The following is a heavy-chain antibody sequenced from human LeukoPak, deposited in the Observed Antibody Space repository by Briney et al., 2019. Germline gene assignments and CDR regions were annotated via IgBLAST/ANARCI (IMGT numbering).Heavy chain of an antibody. V-gene: IGHV4-59*01. J-gene: IGHJ6*02. CDR2: IYYSGST. CDR1: GGSISSYY. CDR3: ARDSLDYYGMDV. Sequence: SETLSLTCTVSGGSISSYYWSWIRQPPGKGLEWIGYIYYSGSTNYNPSLKSRVTISVDTSKNQFSLKLSSVTAADTAAYYCARDSLDYYGMDVWGQGTTVTVSS.